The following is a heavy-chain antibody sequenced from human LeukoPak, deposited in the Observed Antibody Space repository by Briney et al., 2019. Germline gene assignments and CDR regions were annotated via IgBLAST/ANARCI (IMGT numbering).Heavy chain of an antibody. CDR2: ISGSGGST. V-gene: IGHV3-23*01. J-gene: IGHJ5*02. CDR3: AKDRGNVVPAAMKVGWFDP. Sequence: GGFLRLSCAASGFTFSSYAMSWVRQAPGKGLEWVSAISGSGGSTYYADSVKGRFTISRDNSKNTLYLQMNSLRAEDTAVYYCAKDRGNVVPAAMKVGWFDPWGQGTLVTVSS. CDR1: GFTFSSYA. D-gene: IGHD2-2*01.